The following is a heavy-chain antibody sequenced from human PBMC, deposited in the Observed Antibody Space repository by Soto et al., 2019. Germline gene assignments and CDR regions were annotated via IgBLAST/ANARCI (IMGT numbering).Heavy chain of an antibody. CDR2: IYYSGST. D-gene: IGHD2-21*02. J-gene: IGHJ1*01. V-gene: IGHV4-31*03. Sequence: SETLSLTCTVSGGSISSGGYYWSWIRQHPGKGLEWIGYIYYSGSTYYNPFLKSRVTISVDTSKNQFSLKLSSVTAADTAVYYCASQVRTVVTPSYFQHWGQGTLVTVSS. CDR1: GGSISSGGYY. CDR3: ASQVRTVVTPSYFQH.